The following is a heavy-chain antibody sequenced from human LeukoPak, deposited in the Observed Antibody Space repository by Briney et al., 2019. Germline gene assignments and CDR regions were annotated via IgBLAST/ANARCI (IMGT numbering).Heavy chain of an antibody. V-gene: IGHV4-31*03. CDR3: ASRDFSSGSQFVY. CDR1: GGSISNGAYY. CDR2: VYYTGST. J-gene: IGHJ4*02. Sequence: SQTLSLTCSVSGGSISNGAYYWHWVRQHPGKGLEWIGYVYYTGSTYYNPSLKSRLTMSVDTSKNQLSLQLTSMPAADTAVYYCASRDFSSGSQFVYWGQGTLVTVSS. D-gene: IGHD3-3*01.